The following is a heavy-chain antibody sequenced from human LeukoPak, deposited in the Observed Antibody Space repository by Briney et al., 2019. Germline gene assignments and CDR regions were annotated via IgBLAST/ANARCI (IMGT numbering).Heavy chain of an antibody. J-gene: IGHJ4*02. CDR2: IKSKPDGGTT. V-gene: IGHV3-15*01. CDR1: GFTFLNAW. CDR3: QAEDGIRYFDWRGISY. Sequence: PGGSLRLSCAASGFTFLNAWMSWVLPAPGKGLEWVGRIKSKPDGGTTDYAAPVKGRFTISRDDSKNTLYLQMNSLKTEDTAVFFFQAEDGIRYFDWRGISYWGQGTLVTVSS. D-gene: IGHD3-9*01.